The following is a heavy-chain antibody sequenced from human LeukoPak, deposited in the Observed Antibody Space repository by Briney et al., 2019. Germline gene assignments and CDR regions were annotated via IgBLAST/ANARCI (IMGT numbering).Heavy chain of an antibody. Sequence: PGGSLRLSCAASGFNFNTYWMSWVRQAPGKGLEWVANIKQDGSEKFYVDSMKGRFTISRDNSKNSLYLQMNSLRAEDTAVYYCATDLIHYYGSGAKTWGQGTLVTVSS. CDR3: ATDLIHYYGSGAKT. J-gene: IGHJ5*02. V-gene: IGHV3-7*01. D-gene: IGHD3-10*01. CDR1: GFNFNTYW. CDR2: IKQDGSEK.